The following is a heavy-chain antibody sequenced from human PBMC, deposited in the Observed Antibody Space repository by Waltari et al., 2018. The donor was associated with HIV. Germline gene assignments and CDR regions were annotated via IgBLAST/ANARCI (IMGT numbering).Heavy chain of an antibody. CDR1: GGSFSDYY. V-gene: IGHV4-34*01. J-gene: IGHJ4*02. Sequence: QVQLQQWGAGLLKPSETLSLNCAVYGGSFSDYYWSWIRQPPGKGLEWIGEINHNGSSSYNPSLKSLVDISVVTSKTQFSLRVRSVSAADTAVYYCARGLGVDTAMVTRGFDYWGQGTLVTVSS. CDR2: INHNGSS. CDR3: ARGLGVDTAMVTRGFDY. D-gene: IGHD5-18*01.